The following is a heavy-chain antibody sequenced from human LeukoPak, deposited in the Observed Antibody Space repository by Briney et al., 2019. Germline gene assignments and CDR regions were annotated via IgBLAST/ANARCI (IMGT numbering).Heavy chain of an antibody. V-gene: IGHV3-30-3*01. J-gene: IGHJ4*02. CDR2: ISYDGSSK. Sequence: GGSLRLSCAASGFTFSSYAMYWVHQAPGKGLEWVAVISYDGSSKDYADSVKGRLTISRDNPKNTLFLDMNSLRIEDTGVYYCARDVSGSSWYVGYYCDYWGQGTLVTVSS. D-gene: IGHD6-13*01. CDR1: GFTFSSYA. CDR3: ARDVSGSSWYVGYYCDY.